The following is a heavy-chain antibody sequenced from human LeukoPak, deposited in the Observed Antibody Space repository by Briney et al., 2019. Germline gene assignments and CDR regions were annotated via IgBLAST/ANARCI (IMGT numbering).Heavy chain of an antibody. CDR3: ARTSIAVAGLAFDI. Sequence: PSETLSLTCTVSGGSISSYYWSWIRQPPGKGLEWIGYIYYSGSTNYNPSLKSRVIISVDTSKNQFSLKLSSVTAADTAVYYCARTSIAVAGLAFDIWGQGTMVTVSS. CDR2: IYYSGST. J-gene: IGHJ3*02. CDR1: GGSISSYY. V-gene: IGHV4-59*01. D-gene: IGHD6-19*01.